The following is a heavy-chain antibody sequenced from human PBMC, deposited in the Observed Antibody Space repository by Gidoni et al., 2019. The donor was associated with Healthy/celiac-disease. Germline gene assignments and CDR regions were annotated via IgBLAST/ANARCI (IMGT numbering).Heavy chain of an antibody. CDR1: GFSLSTRGVG. CDR2: IYWNDAK. CDR3: AHRPTLCSGGSCYSWNWFDP. Sequence: QITLKESGPTLVKPTQTLTLTCTFSGFSLSTRGVGVGWIRQPPGKALEWLALIYWNDAKRYSPSLKSRLTITKDTSKNQVVLTMTNMDPVDTATYYCAHRPTLCSGGSCYSWNWFDPWGQGTLVTVSS. V-gene: IGHV2-5*01. D-gene: IGHD2-15*01. J-gene: IGHJ5*02.